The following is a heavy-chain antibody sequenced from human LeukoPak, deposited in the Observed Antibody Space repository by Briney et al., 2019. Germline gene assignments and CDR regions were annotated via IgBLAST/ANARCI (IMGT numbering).Heavy chain of an antibody. CDR1: GFSLSTSAMR. V-gene: IGHV4-61*08. J-gene: IGHJ4*02. CDR3: ARGYHVSGYDWFDY. D-gene: IGHD5-12*01. CDR2: IYYSGST. Sequence: SGPALVKPTQTLTLTCTFSGFSLSTSAMRVSWIRQPPGKGLEWIGYIYYSGSTNYNPSLKSRVTISVDTSKNQFSLKLSSVTAADTAVYYCARGYHVSGYDWFDYWGQGTLVTVSS.